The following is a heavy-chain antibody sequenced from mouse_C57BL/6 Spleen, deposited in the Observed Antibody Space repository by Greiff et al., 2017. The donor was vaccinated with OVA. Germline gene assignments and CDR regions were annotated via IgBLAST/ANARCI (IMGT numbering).Heavy chain of an antibody. D-gene: IGHD2-5*01. CDR3: ARPYYSNYDFDY. CDR2: ISSGGSYT. V-gene: IGHV5-6*01. J-gene: IGHJ2*01. Sequence: EVKLMESGGDLVKPGWSLKLSCAASGFTFSSYGMSWVRQTPDKRLEWVATISSGGSYTYYPDSVKGRFTISRDNAKNTLYLQMSSLKSEDTAMYYCARPYYSNYDFDYWGQGTTLTVSS. CDR1: GFTFSSYG.